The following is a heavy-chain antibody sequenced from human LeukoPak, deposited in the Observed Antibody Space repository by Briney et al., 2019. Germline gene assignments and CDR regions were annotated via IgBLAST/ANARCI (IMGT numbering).Heavy chain of an antibody. V-gene: IGHV3-7*01. CDR3: ARDPYYDFWSGFLGDY. J-gene: IGHJ4*02. CDR1: GFTLSSYW. CDR2: IKQDGSEK. D-gene: IGHD3-3*01. Sequence: GGSLRLSCAASGFTLSSYWMSWVRQAPGKGLEWVANIKQDGSEKYYVDSVKGRFTISRDNAKNSLYLQMNSLRAEDTAVYYCARDPYYDFWSGFLGDYWGQGTLVTVSS.